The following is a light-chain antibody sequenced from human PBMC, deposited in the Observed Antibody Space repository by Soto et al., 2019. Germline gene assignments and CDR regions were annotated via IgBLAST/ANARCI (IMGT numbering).Light chain of an antibody. J-gene: IGKJ1*01. Sequence: DIQMTQSPSSLSASIGDRVTLTCRASQTINSYLNWYQQKPGKAPTLLIYSASSLQSGVPSRFSGSGSGTDFTLTINSLQPEDFATYYCQQSYSTPRAFGQGTKVEIK. CDR3: QQSYSTPRA. CDR1: QTINSY. V-gene: IGKV1-39*01. CDR2: SAS.